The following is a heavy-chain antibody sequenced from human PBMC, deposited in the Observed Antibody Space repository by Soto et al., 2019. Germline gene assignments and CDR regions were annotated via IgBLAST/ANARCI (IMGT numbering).Heavy chain of an antibody. CDR1: GFTFRDSA. Sequence: GGSLRISCAASGFTFRDSAVHWVRQASGKVLEWVGRIRSKANNDATAYDESVKVSFTISKDDSKNTAYLQMNSLKIEDTAVYYCTSSEDFSKAVCKYWGHGTMVNVSS. CDR3: TSSEDFSKAVCKY. D-gene: IGHD2-8*01. V-gene: IGHV3-73*01. J-gene: IGHJ4*01. CDR2: IRSKANNDAT.